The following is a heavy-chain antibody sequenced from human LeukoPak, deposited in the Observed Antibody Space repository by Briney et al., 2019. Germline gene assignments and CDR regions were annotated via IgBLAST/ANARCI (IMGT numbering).Heavy chain of an antibody. J-gene: IGHJ6*03. CDR1: GYAFTGYY. D-gene: IGHD2-15*01. V-gene: IGHV1-2*02. CDR3: ARGVCGGGSCWKTNYYYMDV. Sequence: ASVKVSCKASGYAFTGYYMHWVRQAPGQGLEWMGWINPNSGGTNYAQKFQGRVTITADKSTSTAYMELSSLRSEDTAVYYCARGVCGGGSCWKTNYYYMDVWGKGTTVTVSS. CDR2: INPNSGGT.